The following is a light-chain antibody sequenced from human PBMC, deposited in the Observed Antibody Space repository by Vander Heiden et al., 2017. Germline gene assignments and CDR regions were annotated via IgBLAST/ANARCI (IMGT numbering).Light chain of an antibody. CDR3: SSYTTSSTVI. Sequence: QSALTQPASVSGSPGQSITISCTGTSSDVGNYKFVSWYQHHPGKAPRLLIYDVTNRPSGLSNRFSGSKSGNTASLTISGLRAEDEADYYCSSYTTSSTVIFGGGTKLTVL. CDR1: SSDVGNYKF. J-gene: IGLJ2*01. V-gene: IGLV2-14*03. CDR2: DVT.